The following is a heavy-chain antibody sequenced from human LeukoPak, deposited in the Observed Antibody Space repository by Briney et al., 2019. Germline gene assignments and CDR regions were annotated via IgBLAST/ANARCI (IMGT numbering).Heavy chain of an antibody. D-gene: IGHD5-18*01. V-gene: IGHV4-34*01. J-gene: IGHJ4*02. CDR2: INHSGST. Sequence: SETLSLTCAVYGGSFSGYYWSWIRQPPGKGLEWIGEINHSGSTNYNPSLKSRVTISVDTSKNQFSLKLSSVTAADTAVYYCALYSYGPNYSDYWGQGTLVTVSS. CDR1: GGSFSGYY. CDR3: ALYSYGPNYSDY.